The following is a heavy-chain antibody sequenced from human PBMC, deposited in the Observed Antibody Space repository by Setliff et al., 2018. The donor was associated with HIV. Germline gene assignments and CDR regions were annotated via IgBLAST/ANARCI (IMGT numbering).Heavy chain of an antibody. V-gene: IGHV1-18*04. J-gene: IGHJ6*02. CDR1: GYTFTGNY. D-gene: IGHD3-9*01. CDR3: ARDSGAVLRYFDWPFYYYYGMDV. CDR2: ISAYNGNT. Sequence: GASVKVSCKASGYTFTGNYIHWVRQAPGQGLEWMGWISAYNGNTNYAQKLQGRVTMTTDTSTSTAYMELRSLRSDDTAVYYCARDSGAVLRYFDWPFYYYYGMDVWGQGTTVTVSS.